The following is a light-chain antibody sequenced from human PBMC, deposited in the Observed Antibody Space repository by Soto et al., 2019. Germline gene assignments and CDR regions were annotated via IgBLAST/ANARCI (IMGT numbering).Light chain of an antibody. CDR1: ISNIGAGYD. CDR3: QSYDSSLSGYV. Sequence: QSVLTQPPSVSGAPGQRVTISCTGSISNIGAGYDVHWYQQLPGTAPKLLIYGNSNQPSGVPDRFSGSKSGTSASLAITGLQAEDEADYYCQSYDSSLSGYVFGTGTKLTVL. CDR2: GNS. J-gene: IGLJ1*01. V-gene: IGLV1-40*01.